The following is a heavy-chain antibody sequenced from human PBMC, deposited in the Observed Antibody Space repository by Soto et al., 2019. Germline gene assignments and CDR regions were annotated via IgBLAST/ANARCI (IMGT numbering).Heavy chain of an antibody. Sequence: SETLSLTCTVSGGSISHYYWSWIRQSPGKGLEWIGYAYYSGSTDYNPSLKSRVTMSVDTSKNQVSLKLDSVTTADTAVYYCARDRSTYGGGGTGEVKENWFDPWGPGTLVTVSS. CDR1: GGSISHYY. CDR2: AYYSGST. V-gene: IGHV4-59*01. D-gene: IGHD2-8*01. J-gene: IGHJ5*02. CDR3: ARDRSTYGGGGTGEVKENWFDP.